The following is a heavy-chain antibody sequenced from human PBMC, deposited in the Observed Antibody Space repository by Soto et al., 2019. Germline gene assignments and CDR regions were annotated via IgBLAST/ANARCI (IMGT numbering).Heavy chain of an antibody. CDR1: GFTLSSYE. CDR2: ISSSGSTI. V-gene: IGHV3-48*03. J-gene: IGHJ4*02. CDR3: AGYYYDSSGYYFDY. Sequence: LRLSCAASGFTLSSYEMNWVRQAPGKGLEWVSYISSSGSTIYYADSVKGRFTISRDNAKNSLYLQMNSLRAEDTAVYYCAGYYYDSSGYYFDYWGQGTLVTVSS. D-gene: IGHD3-22*01.